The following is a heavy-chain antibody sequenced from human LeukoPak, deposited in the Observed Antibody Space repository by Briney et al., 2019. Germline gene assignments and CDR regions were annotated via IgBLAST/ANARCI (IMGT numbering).Heavy chain of an antibody. CDR3: ARDEKAMVRGVILAGTFDY. D-gene: IGHD3-10*01. CDR1: GFTFSNYS. J-gene: IGHJ4*02. CDR2: ISSSSSYM. Sequence: GGSLRLSCAASGFTFSNYSMNWVRQAPGKGLEWVSSISSSSSYMYDSDSVKGRFTISRDNAKNSLYLLMNSLRAEDTAVYYCARDEKAMVRGVILAGTFDYWGQGTLVTVSS. V-gene: IGHV3-21*01.